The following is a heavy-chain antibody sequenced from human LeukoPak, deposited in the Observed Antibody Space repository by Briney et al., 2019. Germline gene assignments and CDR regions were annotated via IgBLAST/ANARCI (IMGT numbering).Heavy chain of an antibody. CDR1: GYSISSGYY. CDR2: IFHSGST. CDR3: ARVSWFPGTSYYYMDV. V-gene: IGHV4-38-2*02. D-gene: IGHD1-1*01. Sequence: SETLSLTCTVSGYSISSGYYWAWIRQPPGQGLEWIGSIFHSGSTYYKPSLKSRVTISVDTSKNQFSLKLSSVTAADTAVYYCARVSWFPGTSYYYMDVWGKGTTVTVSS. J-gene: IGHJ6*03.